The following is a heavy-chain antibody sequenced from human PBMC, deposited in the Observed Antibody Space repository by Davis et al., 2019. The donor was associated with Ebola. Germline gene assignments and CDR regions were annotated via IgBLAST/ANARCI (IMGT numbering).Heavy chain of an antibody. J-gene: IGHJ4*02. V-gene: IGHV2-5*02. CDR2: IYWDGDK. D-gene: IGHD1-26*01. CDR3: ARWSATGWEGTIDY. CDR1: GFSLSTSAVG. Sequence: SGPTLVKPTQTLTLTCTFSGFSLSTSAVGVGWIRQPPGKALEWLALIYWDGDKRYRPSLKSRLTITKDTSKDQVVLTMTNMDPVDTATYYCARWSATGWEGTIDYWGQGTLVTVSS.